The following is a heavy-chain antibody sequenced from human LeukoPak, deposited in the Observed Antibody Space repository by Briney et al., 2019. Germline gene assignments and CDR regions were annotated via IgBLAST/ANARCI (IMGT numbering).Heavy chain of an antibody. CDR1: GFTFKSFT. D-gene: IGHD4-17*01. Sequence: GGSLRLSCSASGFTFKSFTMEWVRQAPGKGLECVSGISSNGAATYYADSVKGRFTISRDNSKSTLSLQLNGLGPEDTAVYFCVKGDLRYGDFDYWGQGTLVTVSS. J-gene: IGHJ4*02. CDR3: VKGDLRYGDFDY. V-gene: IGHV3-64D*06. CDR2: ISSNGAAT.